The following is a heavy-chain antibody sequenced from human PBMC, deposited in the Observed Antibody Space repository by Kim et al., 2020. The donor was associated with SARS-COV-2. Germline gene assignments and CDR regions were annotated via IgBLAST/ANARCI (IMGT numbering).Heavy chain of an antibody. CDR3: ARDRIGVEGSMYYYDSSPAPGMDV. D-gene: IGHD3-22*01. CDR1: GGTFSSYA. Sequence: SVKVSCKASGGTFSSYAISWVRQAPGQGLEWMGGIIPIFGTANYAQKFQGRVTITADESTSTAYMELSSLRSEDTAVYYCARDRIGVEGSMYYYDSSPAPGMDVWGQGTTVTVSS. V-gene: IGHV1-69*13. J-gene: IGHJ6*02. CDR2: IIPIFGTA.